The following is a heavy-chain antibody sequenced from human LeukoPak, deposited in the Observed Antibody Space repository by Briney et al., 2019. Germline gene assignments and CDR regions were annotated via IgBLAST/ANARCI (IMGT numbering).Heavy chain of an antibody. CDR1: GVTFSSYS. D-gene: IGHD3-3*01. Sequence: PGGSLRLSCAASGVTFSSYSMNWVRQAPGKGLEWVSSISSSSSYISSADSVKGRFTISRDNAKTSLYLQMNSLRAEDTAVYYCARDEREGPFGVVNIHYYYYGMDVWGQGTTVSVSS. J-gene: IGHJ6*02. CDR2: ISSSSSYI. CDR3: ARDEREGPFGVVNIHYYYYGMDV. V-gene: IGHV3-21*01.